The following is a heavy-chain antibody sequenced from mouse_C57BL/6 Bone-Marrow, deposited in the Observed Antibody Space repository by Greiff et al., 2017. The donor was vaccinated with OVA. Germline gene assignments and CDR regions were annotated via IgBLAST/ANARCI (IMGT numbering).Heavy chain of an antibody. CDR1: GYTFTSYT. D-gene: IGHD2-3*01. J-gene: IGHJ3*01. CDR3: ARSRGWLLFLFAY. V-gene: IGHV1-4*01. Sequence: VQLQQSGAELARPGASVKMSCKASGYTFTSYTMHWVKQRPGQGLEWIGYINPSSGYTKYNQKFKDKATLTADKSSSTAYMQLSSLTSEDSAVDDWARSRGWLLFLFAYWGQGTLVTVSA. CDR2: INPSSGYT.